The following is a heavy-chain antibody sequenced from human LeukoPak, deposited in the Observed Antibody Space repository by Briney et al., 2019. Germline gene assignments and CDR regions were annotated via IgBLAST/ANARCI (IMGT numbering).Heavy chain of an antibody. V-gene: IGHV3-30*18. CDR2: ISYDGSNK. CDR1: GFTFSSYG. J-gene: IGHJ4*02. Sequence: GRSLRLSCAASGFTFSSYGMHWVRQAPGKGLEWVAVISYDGSNKYYADSVKGRFTISRDNSKNTLYLQMNSLRAEDTAVYYCAKERHWGYSYGYFGYWGQGTLVTVSS. CDR3: AKERHWGYSYGYFGY. D-gene: IGHD5-18*01.